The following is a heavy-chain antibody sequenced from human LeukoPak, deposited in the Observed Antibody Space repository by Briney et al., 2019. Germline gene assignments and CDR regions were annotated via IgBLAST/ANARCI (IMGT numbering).Heavy chain of an antibody. CDR3: ARDSIVSAATRVDGWFDP. V-gene: IGHV4-59*01. Sequence: SETLSLTCTVSGGSISSYYWSWIRQPPGKGLEWIGYIYYSGSTNYNPSLKSRVTISVDTSKDQFSLKLSSVTAADTAVYYCARDSIVSAATRVDGWFDPWGQGTLVTVSS. D-gene: IGHD2-2*01. CDR1: GGSISSYY. CDR2: IYYSGST. J-gene: IGHJ5*02.